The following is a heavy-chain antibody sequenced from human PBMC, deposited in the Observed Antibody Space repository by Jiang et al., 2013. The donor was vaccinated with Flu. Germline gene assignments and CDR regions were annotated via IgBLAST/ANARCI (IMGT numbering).Heavy chain of an antibody. J-gene: IGHJ4*02. CDR3: ARDTAGTTAGLGDH. D-gene: IGHD6-19*01. Sequence: SISGTANSVYYADSVKGRFTISRDNAKNSVFLQMSSLRDEDTAIYYCARDTAGTTAGLGDHWGQGTLVTVSS. V-gene: IGHV3-48*02. CDR2: ISGTANSV.